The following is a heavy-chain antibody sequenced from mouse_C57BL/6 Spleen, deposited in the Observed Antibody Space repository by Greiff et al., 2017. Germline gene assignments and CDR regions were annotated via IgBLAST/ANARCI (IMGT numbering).Heavy chain of an antibody. CDR1: GYTFTSYG. D-gene: IGHD1-1*01. J-gene: IGHJ4*01. CDR3: ARREEGGSSYYYAMCC. Sequence: VQLQQSGAELARPGASVKLSCKASGYTFTSYGISWVKQRTGQGLEWIGEIYPRSGNTYYNEKFKGKATLTADKSSSTAYMELRSLTSEDSAVYFCARREEGGSSYYYAMCCWGQGTSVTVSS. V-gene: IGHV1-81*01. CDR2: IYPRSGNT.